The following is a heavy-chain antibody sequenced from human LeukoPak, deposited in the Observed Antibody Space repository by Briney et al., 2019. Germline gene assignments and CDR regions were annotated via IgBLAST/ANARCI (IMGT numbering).Heavy chain of an antibody. CDR1: GGSISSYY. Sequence: PSETLSLTCTVSGGSISSYYWSWIRQPPGKGLEWIGYIYYSGSTNYNPSLKSRVTISVDTSKNQFSLKLSSVTAADTAVYYCARGTGPDRYSSGWYDYYYGMDVWGQGTTVTVSS. CDR3: ARGTGPDRYSSGWYDYYYGMDV. J-gene: IGHJ6*02. CDR2: IYYSGST. D-gene: IGHD6-19*01. V-gene: IGHV4-59*01.